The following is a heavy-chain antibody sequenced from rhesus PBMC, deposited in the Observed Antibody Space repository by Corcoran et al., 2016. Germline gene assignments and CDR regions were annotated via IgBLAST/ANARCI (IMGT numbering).Heavy chain of an antibody. V-gene: IGHV3S4*01. Sequence: EVQLAESGGGLVQPGGSLRLSCAASGFTFSSYDMNWVRQALGKGLAWVSSISNTGKTIYYADSVKGRFTISRDNAKNSLSLQMNSLKTEDTAVYYCTSEYSNYPYGLDSWGQGVVVTVSS. CDR1: GFTFSSYD. CDR2: ISNTGKTI. CDR3: TSEYSNYPYGLDS. D-gene: IGHD4-23*01. J-gene: IGHJ6*01.